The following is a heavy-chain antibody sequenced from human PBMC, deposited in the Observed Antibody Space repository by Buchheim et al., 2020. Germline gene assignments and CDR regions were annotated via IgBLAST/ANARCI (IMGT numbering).Heavy chain of an antibody. J-gene: IGHJ4*02. CDR2: ISYDGSNK. CDR3: ARDKGDNSYLDY. V-gene: IGHV3-30*04. Sequence: QVQLVETGGGVVQPGRSLRLSCAASGFTFSTYAMHWVRQAPGKGLEWVAVISYDGSNKYYADSVKGRFNISRDNSKNTLYLEMNSLRGEDTAVYYCARDKGDNSYLDYWGQG. D-gene: IGHD3-16*01. CDR1: GFTFSTYA.